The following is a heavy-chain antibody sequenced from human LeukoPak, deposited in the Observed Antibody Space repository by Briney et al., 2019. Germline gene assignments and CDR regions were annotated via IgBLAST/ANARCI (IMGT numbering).Heavy chain of an antibody. Sequence: ASVKVSCKASGYTFTSYSITWVRQAPGQGLEWMGWISAYNGNTNYPQKFQGRVTMTTDTSTSTAYMELRSLRSDDTAVYYCATGSATVLSNRFDPWGQGTLVTVFS. CDR1: GYTFTSYS. D-gene: IGHD4-17*01. CDR3: ATGSATVLSNRFDP. J-gene: IGHJ5*02. CDR2: ISAYNGNT. V-gene: IGHV1-18*01.